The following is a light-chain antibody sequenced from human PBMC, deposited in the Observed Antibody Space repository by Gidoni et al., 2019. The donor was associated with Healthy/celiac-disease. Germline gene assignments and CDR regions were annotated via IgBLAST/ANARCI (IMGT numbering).Light chain of an antibody. CDR1: HSVSSSY. CDR3: QQYGSSPET. V-gene: IGKV3-20*01. J-gene: IGKJ1*01. CDR2: GAS. Sequence: IVFTHSPGTLSFSPGQSATLSCRASHSVSSSYLAWYQQKPGQAPRLLIYGASSRATGIPDRCSGSGSGTDFTLTISRLEPEDFAVYYCQQYGSSPETFGQGTKVEIK.